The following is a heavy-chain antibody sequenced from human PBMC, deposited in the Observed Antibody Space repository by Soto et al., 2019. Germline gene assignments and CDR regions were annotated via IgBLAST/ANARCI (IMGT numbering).Heavy chain of an antibody. D-gene: IGHD4-17*01. CDR3: ARGYGAYRAAFDY. Sequence: GGSLRLSCAASGLTFSGSWIHWVRQAPGKGLEWVSPINKTSSYTNYADSVKGRLTTSRDNAENSVYLQMNTLRAEDTAVYYCARGYGAYRAAFDYWGQGTLVTVSS. CDR1: GLTFSGSW. V-gene: IGHV3-21*01. CDR2: INKTSSYT. J-gene: IGHJ4*02.